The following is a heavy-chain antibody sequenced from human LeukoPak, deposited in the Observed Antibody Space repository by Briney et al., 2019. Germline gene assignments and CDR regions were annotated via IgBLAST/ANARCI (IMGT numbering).Heavy chain of an antibody. Sequence: SETLSLTCTVSGGSISSYYWSWIRQPPGKGLEWIGYIYYSGSTNYNPSLKSRGTISVDTSKNQFSLKLSSVTAADTAVYYCARGGGDYYDSSGKIDYWGQGTLVTVSS. CDR1: GGSISSYY. CDR3: ARGGGDYYDSSGKIDY. D-gene: IGHD3-22*01. V-gene: IGHV4-59*01. J-gene: IGHJ4*02. CDR2: IYYSGST.